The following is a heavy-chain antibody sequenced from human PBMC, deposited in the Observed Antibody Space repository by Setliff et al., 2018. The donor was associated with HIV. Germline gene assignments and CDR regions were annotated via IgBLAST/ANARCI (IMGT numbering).Heavy chain of an antibody. CDR2: ITSTGINI. D-gene: IGHD3-10*01. J-gene: IGHJ4*02. CDR1: GFTFSNYN. Sequence: PGGSLRLSCAASGFTFSNYNMNWVRQAPGKGLEWISFITSTGINIYYTDSVKGRFTVSRDNARNSLYLQMDSLRVEDTAVYYCLGESSAAFDYWGQGTLVTVSS. V-gene: IGHV3-48*01. CDR3: LGESSAAFDY.